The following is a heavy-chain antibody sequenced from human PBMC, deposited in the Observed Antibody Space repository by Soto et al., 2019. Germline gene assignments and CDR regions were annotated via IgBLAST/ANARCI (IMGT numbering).Heavy chain of an antibody. D-gene: IGHD1-1*01. CDR3: ARAKWNDGRDNWLDP. V-gene: IGHV1-18*04. CDR2: ISAYNGNT. J-gene: IGHJ5*02. CDR1: GYTFTSYG. Sequence: ASVKVSCKASGYTFTSYGISWVRQAPGQGLEWMGWISAYNGNTNYAQKLQGRVTMTTDTSTSTAYMELRSLRSDDTAVYYCARAKWNDGRDNWLDPWGQGTLVTVYS.